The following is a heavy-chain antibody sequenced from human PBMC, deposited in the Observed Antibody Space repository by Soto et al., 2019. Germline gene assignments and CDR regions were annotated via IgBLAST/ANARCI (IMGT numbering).Heavy chain of an antibody. Sequence: PSETLSLTCTGSGGSISYVYYHWTWIRQSPGKGLEGIGYVHYRGSIMYNPSFKSRVTISVDTSKNQFSLHLSSVTAADTAVYFCLREDDAGDREYYGVDVWSQGT. CDR3: LREDDAGDREYYGVDV. CDR2: VHYRGSI. CDR1: GGSISYVYYH. D-gene: IGHD3-16*01. J-gene: IGHJ3*01. V-gene: IGHV4-30-4*08.